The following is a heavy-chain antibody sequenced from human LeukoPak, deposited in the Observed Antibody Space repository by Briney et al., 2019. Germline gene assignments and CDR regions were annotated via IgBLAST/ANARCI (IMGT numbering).Heavy chain of an antibody. CDR2: IHARGHET. CDR3: AKAVLLWFGELSLYFDY. J-gene: IGHJ4*02. D-gene: IGHD3-10*01. CDR1: GFIFSNYA. V-gene: IGHV3-23*01. Sequence: HSGGSLRLSCAASGFIFSNYAVSWVRQAPGKGLEWVSAIHARGHETYYTDFVKGRFTISRDNSKNTLYLQMNSLRAEDTAVYYCAKAVLLWFGELSLYFDYWGQGTLVTVSS.